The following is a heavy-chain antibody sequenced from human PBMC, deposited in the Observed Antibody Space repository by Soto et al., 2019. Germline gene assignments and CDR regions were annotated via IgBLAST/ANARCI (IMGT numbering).Heavy chain of an antibody. D-gene: IGHD3-16*01. J-gene: IGHJ4*02. CDR2: ISYDGSNK. CDR1: GFTFSSYG. CDR3: AKDGGRGFDY. V-gene: IGHV3-30*18. Sequence: QVQLVESGGGVVQPGRSLGLSCAASGFTFSSYGMHWVRQAPGKGLEWVAVISYDGSNKYYADSVKGRFTISRDNSKNTLYLQMNSLRAEDTAVYYCAKDGGRGFDYWGQGTLVTVSS.